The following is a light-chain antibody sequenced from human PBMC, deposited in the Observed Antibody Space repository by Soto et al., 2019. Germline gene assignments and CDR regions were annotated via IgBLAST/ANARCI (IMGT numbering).Light chain of an antibody. CDR2: GAS. CDR3: QQYGSSPTWT. J-gene: IGKJ1*01. V-gene: IGKV3-20*01. Sequence: EVVLTQSPATLSLSPGERSTLSCRASENVRTFVDWYQQKPGQAPRLLIYGASNRATGIPARFSGSGSGTDFTLTISRLEPEDFAVYYCQQYGSSPTWTFGQGTKVDI. CDR1: ENVRTF.